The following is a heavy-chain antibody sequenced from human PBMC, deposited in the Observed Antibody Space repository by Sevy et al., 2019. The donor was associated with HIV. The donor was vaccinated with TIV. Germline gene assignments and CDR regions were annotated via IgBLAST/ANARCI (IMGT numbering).Heavy chain of an antibody. D-gene: IGHD2-8*01. CDR3: AKNTAAVGVGGFDY. Sequence: GGSLRLSCAASGFTFSYSGMHWVRQAPGKGLEWLTFIQFDGSSQYYADSVKCRLTILRDNSKNTLYLQMNSLRCDDTAVYYCAKNTAAVGVGGFDYWGQGALVTVSS. V-gene: IGHV3-30*02. CDR1: GFTFSYSG. CDR2: IQFDGSSQ. J-gene: IGHJ4*02.